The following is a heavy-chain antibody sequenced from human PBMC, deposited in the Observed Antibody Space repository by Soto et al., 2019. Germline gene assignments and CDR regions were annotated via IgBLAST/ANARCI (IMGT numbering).Heavy chain of an antibody. CDR3: ATHLEYTPSDGMDV. CDR1: GFTFRSFG. Sequence: PGGSLRLSCAASGFTFRSFGMHWVRQAPGKGLEWVALISYDGSDEYYADSVKGRFTVSRDNSKNTLYLQMNSLQVEDTAIYYCATHLEYTPSDGMDVSGQGHTVTVS. J-gene: IGHJ6*02. D-gene: IGHD2-2*02. CDR2: ISYDGSDE. V-gene: IGHV3-30*03.